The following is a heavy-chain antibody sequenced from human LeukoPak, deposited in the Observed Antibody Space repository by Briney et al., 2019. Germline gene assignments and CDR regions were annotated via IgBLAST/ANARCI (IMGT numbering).Heavy chain of an antibody. J-gene: IGHJ3*02. V-gene: IGHV1-69*05. D-gene: IGHD6-13*01. CDR1: GGTFSSYA. CDR2: IIPIFGTA. CDR3: ARKGSSWSNRDDTFDI. Sequence: SVTVSCKASGGTFSSYAISWVRQAPGQGLEWMGGIIPIFGTANYAQKFQGRVTITTDESTSTAYMELSSLRSEDTAVYYCARKGSSWSNRDDTFDIWGQGTMVTVSS.